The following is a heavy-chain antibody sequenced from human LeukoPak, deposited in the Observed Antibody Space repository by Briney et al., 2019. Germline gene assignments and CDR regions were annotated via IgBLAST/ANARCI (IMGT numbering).Heavy chain of an antibody. V-gene: IGHV1-8*03. CDR3: ARRSGCSGGSCYYYYMDV. Sequence: ASVKVSCKASGYTFTSYDINWVRQATGQGLEWMGWMNPNSGNTGYAQKFQGRVTITRNTSIGTAYMELSSLRSEDTAVYYCARRSGCSGGSCYYYYMDVWGKGTTVTVSS. CDR2: MNPNSGNT. D-gene: IGHD2-15*01. CDR1: GYTFTSYD. J-gene: IGHJ6*03.